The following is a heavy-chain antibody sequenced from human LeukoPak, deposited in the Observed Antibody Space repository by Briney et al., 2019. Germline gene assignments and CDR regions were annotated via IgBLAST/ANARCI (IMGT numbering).Heavy chain of an antibody. CDR1: GYTFTSYA. Sequence: ASVKVSCKASGYTFTSYAMHWVRQAPGQRLEWMGWINAGNGNTKYSQKFQGRVTMTTDTSTSTAYMELRSLRSDDTAVYYCARVSEEVIILLDYWGQGTLVTVSS. CDR2: INAGNGNT. J-gene: IGHJ4*02. V-gene: IGHV1-3*01. D-gene: IGHD3-3*01. CDR3: ARVSEEVIILLDY.